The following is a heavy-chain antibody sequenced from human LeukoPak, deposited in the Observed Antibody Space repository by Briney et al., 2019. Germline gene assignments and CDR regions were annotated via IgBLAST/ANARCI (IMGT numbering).Heavy chain of an antibody. V-gene: IGHV4-59*01. J-gene: IGHJ4*02. CDR2: IYYSGST. Sequence: SETLSLTCTVSGGSISSYYWSWIRQPPGKGLEWIGYIYYSGSTNYNPSLKSRVTISVDTSKNQFSLKLSSVTAADTAVYYCARGYGANHDYWGQGTLVTVSS. D-gene: IGHD4-23*01. CDR3: ARGYGANHDY. CDR1: GGSISSYY.